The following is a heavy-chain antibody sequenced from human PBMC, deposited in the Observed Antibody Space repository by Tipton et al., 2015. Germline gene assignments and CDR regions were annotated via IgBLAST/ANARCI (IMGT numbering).Heavy chain of an antibody. J-gene: IGHJ4*02. V-gene: IGHV4-59*01. CDR3: ARARGGHGGLFDS. Sequence: TLSLTCSVSGGSIDSYYWSWIRQPPGKGLDWIGYIQYSGSTNYNPSLKSRVTISVDTSKTQFSLKMSSVTASDTAGYYCARARGGHGGLFDSGGRGILAAASS. CDR1: GGSIDSYY. D-gene: IGHD3-10*01. CDR2: IQYSGST.